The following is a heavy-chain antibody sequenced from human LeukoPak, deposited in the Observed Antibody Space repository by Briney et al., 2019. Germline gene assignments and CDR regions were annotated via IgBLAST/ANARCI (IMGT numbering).Heavy chain of an antibody. V-gene: IGHV3-74*01. CDR1: GFTFSNYW. CDR2: INSDGSSR. Sequence: PGGSLRLSCAASGFTFSNYWMHWVRQAPGKGLVWVSRINSDGSSRNYADSVKGRFTISRDNSKNTLYLQMNSLRAEDTAVYYCAKDSGRSSGWSYYYGMDVWGQGTTVTVSS. CDR3: AKDSGRSSGWSYYYGMDV. J-gene: IGHJ6*02. D-gene: IGHD6-19*01.